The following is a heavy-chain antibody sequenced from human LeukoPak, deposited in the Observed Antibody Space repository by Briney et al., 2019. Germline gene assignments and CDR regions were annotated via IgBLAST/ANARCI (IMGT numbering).Heavy chain of an antibody. Sequence: GGSLRLSCAASGFTFSSYEMNWVRQAPGKGLEWASAIRGSGIRTYYADSVNGRFTISRDNSKNTLYLQMNSLRAEDTAVYYCAKDRPDYYDSSGYYLRGYFDHWGQGTLVTVSS. D-gene: IGHD3-22*01. V-gene: IGHV3-23*01. J-gene: IGHJ4*02. CDR2: IRGSGIRT. CDR1: GFTFSSYE. CDR3: AKDRPDYYDSSGYYLRGYFDH.